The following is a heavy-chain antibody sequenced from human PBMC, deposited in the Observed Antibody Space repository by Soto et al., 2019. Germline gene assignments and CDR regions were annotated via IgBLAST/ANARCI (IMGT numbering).Heavy chain of an antibody. CDR1: GGSISSGDYY. V-gene: IGHV4-30-4*01. J-gene: IGHJ5*02. CDR2: IYYSGST. D-gene: IGHD3-16*01. CDR3: ARTHYANWFDP. Sequence: SETLSLTCTVSGGSISSGDYYWSWIRQPPGKGLEWIGYIYYSGSTYYNPSLKSRVTISVDTSKNQFSLKLSSVTAVDTAVYYCARTHYANWFDPWGQGTLVTVSS.